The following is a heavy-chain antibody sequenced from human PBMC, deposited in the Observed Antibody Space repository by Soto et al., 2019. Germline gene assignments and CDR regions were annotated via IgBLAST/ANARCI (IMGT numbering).Heavy chain of an antibody. CDR1: GGSISSGDYY. CDR3: ARVGSRWELRNHPYFDY. J-gene: IGHJ4*02. D-gene: IGHD1-26*01. V-gene: IGHV4-30-4*01. CDR2: IYYSGST. Sequence: SETLSLTCTVSGGSISSGDYYWSWIRQPPGKGLEWIGYIYYSGSTYYNPSLKSRVTISVDTSKNQFSLKLSSVTAANTAVYYCARVGSRWELRNHPYFDYWGQGTLVTVSS.